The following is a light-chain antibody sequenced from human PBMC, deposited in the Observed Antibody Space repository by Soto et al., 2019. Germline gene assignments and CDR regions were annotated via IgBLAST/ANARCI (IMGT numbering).Light chain of an antibody. CDR3: QHYYDWVKT. J-gene: IGKJ2*01. Sequence: EIVMTQSPATLSVAPGERATLSCRASQSISDKLAWYQHQPGQAPRLLIYGASTRATGIPARFSGSGSGTEYKHTTSRLHNEDFEVYYCQHYYDWVKTIGQGTELEI. CDR2: GAS. CDR1: QSISDK. V-gene: IGKV3D-15*01.